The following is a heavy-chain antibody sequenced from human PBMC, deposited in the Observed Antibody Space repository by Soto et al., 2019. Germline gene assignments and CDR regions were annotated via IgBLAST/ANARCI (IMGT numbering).Heavy chain of an antibody. V-gene: IGHV1-69*01. Sequence: QVQLVQSGAEVKKPGSSVKVSCKASGGTFSSYAISWVRQAPGQGLEWMGGIIHIFGTANYAQKFQGRVTITADESTSTAYMELSSLRSEDTAVYYCARESYCSSTSCYYYYYGMDVWGQGTTVTVCS. D-gene: IGHD2-2*01. CDR3: ARESYCSSTSCYYYYYGMDV. CDR1: GGTFSSYA. J-gene: IGHJ6*02. CDR2: IIHIFGTA.